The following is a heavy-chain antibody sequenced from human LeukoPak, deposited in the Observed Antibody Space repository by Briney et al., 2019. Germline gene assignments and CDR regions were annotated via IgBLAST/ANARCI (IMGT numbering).Heavy chain of an antibody. J-gene: IGHJ5*02. V-gene: IGHV1-69*06. CDR3: ASSMDIVATGHWFDP. CDR1: GGTFSSYA. D-gene: IGHD5-12*01. CDR2: IIPIFGTA. Sequence: ASVTVSCKASGGTFSSYAISWVRQAPGQGLEWMGGIIPIFGTANYAQKFQGRVTITADKSTSTAYVELSSLRSEDTAVYYCASSMDIVATGHWFDPWGQGTLVTVSS.